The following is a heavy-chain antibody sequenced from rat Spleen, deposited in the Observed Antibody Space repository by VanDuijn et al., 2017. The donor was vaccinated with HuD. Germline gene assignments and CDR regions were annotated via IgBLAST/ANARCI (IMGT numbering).Heavy chain of an antibody. CDR1: GFTFSSYW. J-gene: IGHJ2*01. Sequence: EVQLVETGGGLVQPGRSLKLSCVASGFTFSSYWMYWIRQAPGKGLEWVSSINTDGGSTYYPDSVKGRFTISRDNAENTVYLQMNSLRSEDTATYYCAKDHWDYWGQGAMVTVSS. D-gene: IGHD4-2*01. CDR3: AKDHWDY. CDR2: INTDGGST. V-gene: IGHV5-58*01.